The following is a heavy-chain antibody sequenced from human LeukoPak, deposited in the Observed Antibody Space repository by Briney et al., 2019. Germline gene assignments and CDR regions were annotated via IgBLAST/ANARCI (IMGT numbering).Heavy chain of an antibody. Sequence: ASVKVSCKASGYTFTSYGISWVRQAPGQGLEWMGWISAYNGNTNYAQKLQGRVTMTTDTSTSTACMELRSLRSDDTAVYYCARTSGSYSGDDYWGQGTLVTVSS. CDR1: GYTFTSYG. CDR3: ARTSGSYSGDDY. J-gene: IGHJ4*02. V-gene: IGHV1-18*01. D-gene: IGHD1-26*01. CDR2: ISAYNGNT.